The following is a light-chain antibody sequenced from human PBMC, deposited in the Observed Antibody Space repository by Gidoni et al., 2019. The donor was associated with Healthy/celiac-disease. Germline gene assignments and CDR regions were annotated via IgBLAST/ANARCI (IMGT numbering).Light chain of an antibody. CDR1: QSLLHSNGYNY. CDR2: LGS. CDR3: MQALQTPFT. Sequence: PVTPGEPASISCRSSQSLLHSNGYNYLDWYLQKPGQSPQLLIYLGSNRASGVPDRFSGSGSGTDFTLKISRVEAVDVGVYYCMQALQTPFTFGPGTKVDIK. J-gene: IGKJ3*01. V-gene: IGKV2-28*01.